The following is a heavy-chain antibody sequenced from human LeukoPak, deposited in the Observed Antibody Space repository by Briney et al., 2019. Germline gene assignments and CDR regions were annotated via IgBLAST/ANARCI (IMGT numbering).Heavy chain of an antibody. V-gene: IGHV3-23*01. D-gene: IGHD3-10*01. J-gene: IGHJ4*02. CDR2: ISGSGGST. CDR3: ARLDPLFYGSGIDY. CDR1: GFTFSSYA. Sequence: GGSLRLSCAASGFTFSSYAMSWVRQAPGKGLEWVSAISGSGGSTYYADSVKGRFTISRDNSKNTLYLQMNSLRAEDTAVYYCARLDPLFYGSGIDYWGQGTLVTVSS.